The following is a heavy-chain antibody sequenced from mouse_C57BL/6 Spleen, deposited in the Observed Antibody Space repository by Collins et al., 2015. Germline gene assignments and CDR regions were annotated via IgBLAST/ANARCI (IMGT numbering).Heavy chain of an antibody. CDR3: VREGAMDY. J-gene: IGHJ4*01. CDR2: INPYDGDT. Sequence: EAQLQQSGPVLVKPGASVKMSCKASGYTFTDYYMNWVKQSHGKSLEWIGVINPYDGDTSYNQRFKAKATLTIDKSSSTAYMDLNSLTSEDSAVYYCVREGAMDYWGQGTSVTVSS. V-gene: IGHV1-19*01. CDR1: GYTFTDYY.